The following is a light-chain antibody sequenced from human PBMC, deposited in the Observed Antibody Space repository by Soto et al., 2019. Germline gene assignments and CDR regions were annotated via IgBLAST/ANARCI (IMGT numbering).Light chain of an antibody. CDR3: QHYSSYGT. Sequence: ITLTQSPCFLSVSVGERATLPCRASQSVSSSYLAWYQQKPGKAPRLLIYGASTMHTGIPSRFSGSGSGTDFTLTISSLQPDDFATYYCQHYSSYGTFGQGTKVDIK. J-gene: IGKJ1*01. V-gene: IGKV3-20*01. CDR1: QSVSSSY. CDR2: GAS.